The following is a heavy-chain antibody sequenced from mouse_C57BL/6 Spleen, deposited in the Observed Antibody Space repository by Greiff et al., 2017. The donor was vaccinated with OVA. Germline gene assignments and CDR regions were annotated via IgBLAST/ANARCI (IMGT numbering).Heavy chain of an antibody. V-gene: IGHV1-82*01. J-gene: IGHJ4*01. CDR1: GYAFSSSW. Sequence: VKLQESGPELVKPGASVKISCKASGYAFSSSWMNWVKQRPGKGLEWIGRIYPGDGDTNYNGKFKGKATLTADKSSSTAYMQLSSLTSEDSAVYFCARDYGSRTMDYWGQGTSVTVSS. D-gene: IGHD1-1*01. CDR3: ARDYGSRTMDY. CDR2: IYPGDGDT.